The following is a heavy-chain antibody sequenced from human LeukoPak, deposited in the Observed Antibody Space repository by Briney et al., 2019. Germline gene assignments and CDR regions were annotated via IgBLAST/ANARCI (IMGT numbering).Heavy chain of an antibody. CDR2: IYYSGST. D-gene: IGHD1-26*01. V-gene: IGHV4-59*01. CDR3: SRVVGATLDVWFDP. Sequence: PSETLSLTCTLSGGSLSSYYWSWIRQPPGKGLEWIGYIYYSGSTNYNPSLKSRVTISVDTSKNQFSLKLSSVTAADTAVYYCSRVVGATLDVWFDPWGQGTLVTVSS. CDR1: GGSLSSYY. J-gene: IGHJ5*02.